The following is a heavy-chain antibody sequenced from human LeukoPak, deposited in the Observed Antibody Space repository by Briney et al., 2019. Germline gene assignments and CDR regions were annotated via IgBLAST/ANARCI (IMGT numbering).Heavy chain of an antibody. V-gene: IGHV1-8*02. J-gene: IGHJ4*02. CDR2: MNPNSGNT. CDR3: ARVGRAAAIDY. CDR1: GYTFTGYY. Sequence: ASVKVSCNTFGYTFTGYYMHWVRQATGQGLEWMGWMNPNSGNTGYAQKFQGRVTMTRNTSISTAYMELSSLRSEDTAVYYCARVGRAAAIDYWGQGTLVTVSS. D-gene: IGHD6-13*01.